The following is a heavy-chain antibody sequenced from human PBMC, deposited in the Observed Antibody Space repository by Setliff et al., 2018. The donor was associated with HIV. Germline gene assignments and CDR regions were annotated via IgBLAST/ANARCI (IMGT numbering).Heavy chain of an antibody. CDR2: IYYNGST. D-gene: IGHD3-10*01. Sequence: PSETLSLTCTVSGGSISSSSYYWGWIRQPPGKGLEWIGNIYYNGSTYSTPSLKSRVTISVDTSKNQFSLQLSSVTAADTAMYYCARRGGLVLGVITYSYMDVWGIGTTVTVSS. CDR1: GGSISSSSYY. V-gene: IGHV4-39*01. CDR3: ARRGGLVLGVITYSYMDV. J-gene: IGHJ6*03.